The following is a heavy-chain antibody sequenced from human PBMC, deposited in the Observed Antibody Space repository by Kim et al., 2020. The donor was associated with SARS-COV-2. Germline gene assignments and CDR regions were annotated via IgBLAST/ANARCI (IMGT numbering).Heavy chain of an antibody. D-gene: IGHD3-16*01. Sequence: GGSLRLSCAASGFTFSSYAMHWVRQAPGKGLEWVAVIWYDGSNKYYADSVKGRFTISRDNSKNTLYLQMNSLRAEDTAVYYCAKSDGTGPDWGGMDVWGQGTTVTVSS. CDR2: IWYDGSNK. V-gene: IGHV3-33*06. CDR3: AKSDGTGPDWGGMDV. J-gene: IGHJ6*02. CDR1: GFTFSSYA.